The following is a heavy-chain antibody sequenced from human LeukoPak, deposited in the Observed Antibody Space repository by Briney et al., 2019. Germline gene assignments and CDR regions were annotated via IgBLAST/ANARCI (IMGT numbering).Heavy chain of an antibody. V-gene: IGHV3-30*04. CDR2: ISYDGSNK. D-gene: IGHD3-16*01. CDR3: AREVMTLRGSYYGMVV. Sequence: GGSLRLSCAASGFTFSSYAMHWVRQAPGKGLEWVADISYDGSNKYYADSVKGRFTISRDNSKNTLYLQMNSLRAEDTAVYYCAREVMTLRGSYYGMVVWGQGTTVTVSS. J-gene: IGHJ6*02. CDR1: GFTFSSYA.